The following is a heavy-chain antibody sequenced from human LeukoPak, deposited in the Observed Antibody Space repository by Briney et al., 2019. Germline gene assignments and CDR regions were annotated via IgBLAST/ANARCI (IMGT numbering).Heavy chain of an antibody. CDR3: TRDRLLWFGELIGDFDY. J-gene: IGHJ4*02. D-gene: IGHD3-10*01. CDR1: GFIFTSYS. V-gene: IGHV3-21*03. CDR2: ISSSSSYI. Sequence: GGSLRLSCAASGFIFTSYSMHWVRQAPGKGLEWVSSISSSSSYIYYADSVKGRFTISRDNAKNSLYLQMNSLKTEDTAVYYCTRDRLLWFGELIGDFDYWGQGTLVTVSS.